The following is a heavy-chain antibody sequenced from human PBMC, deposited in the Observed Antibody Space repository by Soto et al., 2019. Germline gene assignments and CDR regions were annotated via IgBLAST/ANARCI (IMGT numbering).Heavy chain of an antibody. CDR1: GGSISSYY. Sequence: QVQLQESGPGLVKPSETLSLTCTVSGGSISSYYWWWIRQPPGKGLEWIGYIYYSGSTNYNPSPKSRVTISVDTSKNQFSLKLSSVTAADTAVYYCARGPNPGDIRCGELGFDSWGQGTLVTVSS. CDR3: ARGPNPGDIRCGELGFDS. J-gene: IGHJ4*02. CDR2: IYYSGST. D-gene: IGHD3-10*01. V-gene: IGHV4-59*01.